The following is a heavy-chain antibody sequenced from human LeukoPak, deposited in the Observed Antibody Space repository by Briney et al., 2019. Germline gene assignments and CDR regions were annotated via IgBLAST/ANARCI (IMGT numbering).Heavy chain of an antibody. CDR3: AREEAVAGTSRQFDY. Sequence: SETLSLTCTVSGGSISNYYWTWVRQPAGKGLEWIGRMYTSGSTNYNPSLKGRVTMSVDTSKNQFSLSLSSVTAADTAVYYCAREEAVAGTSRQFDYWGKGTLVTVSS. CDR1: GGSISNYY. V-gene: IGHV4-4*07. J-gene: IGHJ4*02. CDR2: MYTSGST. D-gene: IGHD6-19*01.